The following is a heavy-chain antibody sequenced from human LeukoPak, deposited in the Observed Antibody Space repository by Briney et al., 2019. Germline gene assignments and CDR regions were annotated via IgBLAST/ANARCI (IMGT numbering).Heavy chain of an antibody. CDR3: ARRSSSWPSGGFDY. CDR1: GGSISSSSYY. D-gene: IGHD6-13*01. V-gene: IGHV4-39*01. Sequence: PSETLSLTCTVSGGSISSSSYYWGWIRQPPGKGLEWIGSIYYSGSTYYNPSLNSRVTISVDTSKNQFSLKLSSVTAADTAVYYCARRSSSWPSGGFDYWGQGTLVTVSS. J-gene: IGHJ4*02. CDR2: IYYSGST.